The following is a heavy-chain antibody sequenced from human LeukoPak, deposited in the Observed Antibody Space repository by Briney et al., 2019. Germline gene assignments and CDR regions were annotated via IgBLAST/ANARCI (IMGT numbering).Heavy chain of an antibody. Sequence: GGSLRLSCAASGFTFSSYAMSWVRQAPGEGLEWVSAISSGGGGTYYADSVKGRFTISRDNSKNTLYLQMNSLRAEDTAVYYCAKSPGGGGIAVAGAQYYFDYWGQGTLVTVSS. CDR3: AKSPGGGGIAVAGAQYYFDY. V-gene: IGHV3-23*01. D-gene: IGHD6-19*01. J-gene: IGHJ4*02. CDR2: ISSGGGGT. CDR1: GFTFSSYA.